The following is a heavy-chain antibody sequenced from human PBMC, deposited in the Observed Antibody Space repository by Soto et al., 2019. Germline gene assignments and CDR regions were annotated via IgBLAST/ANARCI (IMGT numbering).Heavy chain of an antibody. V-gene: IGHV3-48*01. D-gene: IGHD6-13*01. Sequence: GGSLRLSCAASGFTFSSYSMNWVRQAPGKGLEWVSYISSSSSTIYYADSVKGRFTSSRDNAKNSLYLQMNSLRAEDTAVYYCARDRSSSSPDRYFQHWGQGTLVTVSS. CDR2: ISSSSSTI. CDR3: ARDRSSSSPDRYFQH. J-gene: IGHJ1*01. CDR1: GFTFSSYS.